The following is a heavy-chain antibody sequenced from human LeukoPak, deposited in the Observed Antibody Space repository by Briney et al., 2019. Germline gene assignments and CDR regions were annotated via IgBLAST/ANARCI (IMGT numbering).Heavy chain of an antibody. CDR3: ARGHYDSSGYDSGYFDQ. D-gene: IGHD3-22*01. V-gene: IGHV4-4*02. CDR2: IYHSGSS. Sequence: SQTLSLTCAVSGDSISSSNWWTWVRPPPGKGLEGIAEIYHSGSSNYNQSLKKRVTIPRDKPKNQFFLKLSSVTAADTAVYYCARGHYDSSGYDSGYFDQWGQGTLVTVSS. CDR1: GDSISSSNW. J-gene: IGHJ4*02.